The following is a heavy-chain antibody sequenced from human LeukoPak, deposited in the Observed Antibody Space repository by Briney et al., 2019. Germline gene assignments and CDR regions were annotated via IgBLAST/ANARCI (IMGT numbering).Heavy chain of an antibody. V-gene: IGHV3-48*01. CDR2: ISSSSSTI. J-gene: IGHJ3*02. CDR1: GFTFSSYS. CDR3: ARMTSNDAFDI. D-gene: IGHD2-2*01. Sequence: GGSLRLSCAASGFTFSSYSMNWVRQAPGKGLEWVSYISSSSSTIYYADSVKGRFTISRDNAKNSLYLQMNSLRAEDTAVYYCARMTSNDAFDIWGRGTMVTVSS.